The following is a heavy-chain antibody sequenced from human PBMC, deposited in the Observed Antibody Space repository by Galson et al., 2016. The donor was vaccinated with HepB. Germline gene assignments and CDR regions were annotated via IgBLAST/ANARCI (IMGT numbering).Heavy chain of an antibody. CDR3: ARPGYR. J-gene: IGHJ4*02. D-gene: IGHD2-15*01. V-gene: IGHV3-23*01. CDR2: ITGSGSGT. CDR1: GFTFSDYA. Sequence: SLRLSCAASGFTFSDYAMTWVRQAPGKGLEWVSGITGSGSGTYNGDSVKGRFAIFRDNSKNTLFLQMNSLRVEDTAVYYCARPGYRWGQGTLVTVSS.